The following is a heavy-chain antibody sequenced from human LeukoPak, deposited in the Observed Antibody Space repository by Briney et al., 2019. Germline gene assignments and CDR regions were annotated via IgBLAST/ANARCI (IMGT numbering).Heavy chain of an antibody. CDR3: AKDTATNYDILTGYLNFDY. V-gene: IGHV3-43*02. CDR1: GFTFYDYA. Sequence: GGSLRLSCAASGFTFYDYAMHWVRQAPGKGLEWVSFISGDGGSTYYADSVKGRFTISRDNSKNSLYLQMNSLRTEDTALYYCAKDTATNYDILTGYLNFDYWGQGTLVTVSS. D-gene: IGHD3-9*01. CDR2: ISGDGGST. J-gene: IGHJ4*02.